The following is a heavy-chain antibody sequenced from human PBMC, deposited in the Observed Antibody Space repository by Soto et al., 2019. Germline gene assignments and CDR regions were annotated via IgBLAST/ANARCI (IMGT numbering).Heavy chain of an antibody. CDR3: RVTGVSEVDY. V-gene: IGHV1-2*02. Sequence: ASVKVSCKTPGYTFSGLYIHWVRQAPGQGLESMGWIYPDSGGTDYAQKFQGRVTMTRDTSISTAYMELSRLRSDDTAVYYCRVTGVSEVDYWGQGTLVTVSS. J-gene: IGHJ4*02. CDR1: GYTFSGLY. D-gene: IGHD2-8*01. CDR2: IYPDSGGT.